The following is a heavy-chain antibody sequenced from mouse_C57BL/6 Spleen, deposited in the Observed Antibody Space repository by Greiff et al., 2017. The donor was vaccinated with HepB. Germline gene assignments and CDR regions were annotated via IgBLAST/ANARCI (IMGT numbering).Heavy chain of an antibody. J-gene: IGHJ4*01. CDR3: ARGELTGDYYAMDY. Sequence: QVQLQQPGAELVRPGSSVKLSCKASGYTFTSYWMHWVKQRPIQGLEWIGNIDPSDSETHYNQKFKDKATLTVDKSSSTAYMQLSSLTSEDSAVYYCARGELTGDYYAMDYWGQGTSVTVSS. D-gene: IGHD4-1*01. CDR2: IDPSDSET. CDR1: GYTFTSYW. V-gene: IGHV1-52*01.